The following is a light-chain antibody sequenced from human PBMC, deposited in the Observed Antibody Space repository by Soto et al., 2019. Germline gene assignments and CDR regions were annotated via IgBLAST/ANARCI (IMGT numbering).Light chain of an antibody. Sequence: ALAQPASVSGSPGQSITISCTGTSSDVGGYDYVSWYQQLPDKAPKLMLYEVSNRPSGVSSRFSGSKSGNTASLTISGLQAEDEADYYCSSYIGATTYVFGTGTKVTVL. CDR3: SSYIGATTYV. V-gene: IGLV2-14*01. J-gene: IGLJ1*01. CDR2: EVS. CDR1: SSDVGGYDY.